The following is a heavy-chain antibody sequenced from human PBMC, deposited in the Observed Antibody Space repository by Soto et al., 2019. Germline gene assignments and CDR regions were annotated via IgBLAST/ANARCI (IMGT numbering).Heavy chain of an antibody. CDR3: ARGTLERTDLLRFLDWLWIFDY. J-gene: IGHJ4*02. CDR1: GYTFTSYG. D-gene: IGHD3-3*01. V-gene: IGHV1-18*01. Sequence: ASVKVSCKASGYTFTSYGISWVRQAPGQGLEWMGWISAYNGNTNYAQKLQGRVTMTTDTSTSTAYMELRSLRSDDTAVYYCARGTLERTDLLRFLDWLWIFDYRGQGTLVTVSS. CDR2: ISAYNGNT.